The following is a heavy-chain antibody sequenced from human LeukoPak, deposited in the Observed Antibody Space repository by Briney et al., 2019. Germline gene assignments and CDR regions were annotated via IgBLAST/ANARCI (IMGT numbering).Heavy chain of an antibody. CDR2: ISGSGGST. CDR1: GFTFSSYA. D-gene: IGHD5-18*01. J-gene: IGHJ4*02. Sequence: PGGSLRLSCAASGFTFSSYAMSWVRQAPGKGLEWVSAISGSGGSTYYADSVKGRFTISRDNSKNTLYLQMNSLRAEDTAVYYCAKDLDTAMVTSGVPFGYWGQGTLVTVSS. CDR3: AKDLDTAMVTSGVPFGY. V-gene: IGHV3-23*01.